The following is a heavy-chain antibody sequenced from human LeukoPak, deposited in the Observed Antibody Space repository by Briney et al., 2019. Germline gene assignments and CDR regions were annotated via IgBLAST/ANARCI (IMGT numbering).Heavy chain of an antibody. J-gene: IGHJ6*02. CDR1: GGSISGYY. Sequence: SETLSLTCTVSGGSISGYYWSWIRQPPGKGLEWIGYIYYSGSTNYNPSLKSRVAISVDTSKNQFSLKLSSVTAADTAVYYCAGSSSWPNHYYGMDVWGQGTTVTVSS. V-gene: IGHV4-59*08. CDR2: IYYSGST. CDR3: AGSSSWPNHYYGMDV. D-gene: IGHD6-13*01.